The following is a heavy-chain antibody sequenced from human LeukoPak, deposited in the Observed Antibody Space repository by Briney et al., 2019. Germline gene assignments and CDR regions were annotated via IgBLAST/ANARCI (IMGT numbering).Heavy chain of an antibody. CDR2: IYYSGST. CDR3: ARQNITIFGVVTP. J-gene: IGHJ5*02. Sequence: SQTLSLTCTVSGGSISSGDYYWSWIRQPPGKGLEWIGYIYYSGSTYYNPSLKSRVTISVDTSKNQFSLKLSSVTAADTAVYYCARQNITIFGVVTPWGQGTLVTVSS. V-gene: IGHV4-30-4*08. D-gene: IGHD3-3*01. CDR1: GGSISSGDYY.